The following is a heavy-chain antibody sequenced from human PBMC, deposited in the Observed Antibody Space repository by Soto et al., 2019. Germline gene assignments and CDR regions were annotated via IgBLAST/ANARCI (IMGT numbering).Heavy chain of an antibody. D-gene: IGHD3-9*01. CDR1: GFSFSKFW. J-gene: IGHJ4*02. CDR2: IKEDGSQQ. Sequence: EVQLVESGGGLVQPGGSLRLSCGASGFSFSKFWMTWVRQAPGKGLEWVANIKEDGSQQYYGDSGKGRFAISRDNSRDSLYLQMNSLRPDDTAVYYCARDSTRPRTYDVMTRICDFWGQRTLVTVCS. V-gene: IGHV3-7*01. CDR3: ARDSTRPRTYDVMTRICDF.